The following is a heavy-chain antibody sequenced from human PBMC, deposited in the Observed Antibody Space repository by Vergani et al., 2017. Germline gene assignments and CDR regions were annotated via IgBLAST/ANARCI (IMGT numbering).Heavy chain of an antibody. Sequence: QLQLQESGSGLVKPSQTLSLTCAVSGGSISSGGYSWSWIRQPPGKGLEWIGYIYYSGSTNYNPSLKSRVTISVDTSKNQFSLKLSSVTAPDTAVCYCARGDVDTAMAPTEVTYFDCWGQGTLVAVSS. J-gene: IGHJ4*02. CDR3: ARGDVDTAMAPTEVTYFDC. V-gene: IGHV4-30-2*01. CDR1: GGSISSGGYS. D-gene: IGHD5-18*01. CDR2: IYYSGST.